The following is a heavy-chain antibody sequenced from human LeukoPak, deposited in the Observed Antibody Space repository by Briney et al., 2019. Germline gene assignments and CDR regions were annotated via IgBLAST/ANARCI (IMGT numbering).Heavy chain of an antibody. D-gene: IGHD5-12*01. CDR2: IYTSGST. Sequence: PSETLSLTCTVSGGSISSGNYYWTWIRQPAGKGLAWIGRIYTSGSTNYNPSLKSRVAISVDTSKNQFSLNLSSVTAADTAVYFCARKAKWHDGFDIWGQGTMVTVSS. CDR1: GGSISSGNYY. J-gene: IGHJ3*02. V-gene: IGHV4-61*02. CDR3: ARKAKWHDGFDI.